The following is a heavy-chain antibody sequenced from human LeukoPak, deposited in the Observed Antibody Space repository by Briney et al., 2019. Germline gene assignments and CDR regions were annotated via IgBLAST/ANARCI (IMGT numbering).Heavy chain of an antibody. CDR2: IKQDGSEK. CDR1: GLTFSSYW. Sequence: PGGSLRLSRGASGLTFSSYWMSWVRQAPGKGLEWVANIKQDGSEKYYVDSVRGRFTISRDNAKNSLYLEMNSLRAEDTAVYYCARDLRSGTYYFDYWGQGTLVTVSS. J-gene: IGHJ4*02. V-gene: IGHV3-7*04. D-gene: IGHD1-26*01. CDR3: ARDLRSGTYYFDY.